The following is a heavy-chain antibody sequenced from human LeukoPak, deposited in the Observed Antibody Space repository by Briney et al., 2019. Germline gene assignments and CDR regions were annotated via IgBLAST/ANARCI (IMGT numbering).Heavy chain of an antibody. D-gene: IGHD3-10*01. CDR2: ISSSSSYI. J-gene: IGHJ6*02. Sequence: GGSLRLSCAASGFTFSSYSMNWVRQAPGKGLEWVSSISSSSSYIYYAASVKGRFTISRDNAKNSLYLQMNSLRAEDTAVYYCASGPRLWFGESYYYYGMDVWGQGTTVTVSS. CDR3: ASGPRLWFGESYYYYGMDV. V-gene: IGHV3-21*01. CDR1: GFTFSSYS.